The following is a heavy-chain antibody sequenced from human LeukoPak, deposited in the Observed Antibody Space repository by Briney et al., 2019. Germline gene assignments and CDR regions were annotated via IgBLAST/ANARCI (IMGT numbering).Heavy chain of an antibody. V-gene: IGHV3-30-3*01. D-gene: IGHD6-19*01. CDR3: ARDPQGASGWYKEYYFDY. CDR1: GFNFSSYA. J-gene: IGHJ4*02. CDR2: ISYDGSNK. Sequence: GGSLRLSCAATGFNFSSYAMHWVRQAPGKGLEWVAVISYDGSNKYYADSVKGRFTISRDNSKNTLYLQMNSLRAEDTAVYYCARDPQGASGWYKEYYFDYWGQGTLVTVSS.